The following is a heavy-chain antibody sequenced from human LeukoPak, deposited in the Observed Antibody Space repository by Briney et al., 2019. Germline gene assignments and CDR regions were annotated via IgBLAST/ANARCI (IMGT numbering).Heavy chain of an antibody. V-gene: IGHV4-39*07. CDR3: ARVRYCSGGSCHAYYYYYYMDV. Sequence: SETLSLTCTVPGGSISSSSYYWGWIRQPPGKGLEWIGSIYYSGSTYYNPSLKSRVTISVDTSKNQFSLKMSSVTAADTAVYYCARVRYCSGGSCHAYYYYYYMDVWGKGTTVTVSS. J-gene: IGHJ6*03. D-gene: IGHD2-15*01. CDR2: IYYSGST. CDR1: GGSISSSSYY.